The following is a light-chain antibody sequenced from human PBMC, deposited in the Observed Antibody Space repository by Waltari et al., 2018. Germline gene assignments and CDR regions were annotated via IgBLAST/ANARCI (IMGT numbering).Light chain of an antibody. J-gene: IGKJ4*01. CDR2: AAS. Sequence: GDRVTVTCRASQGISKELSWYQQKPGKAPTLLIYAASSLQTGVSSRFSGSGSGTDFTLSISILQPEDVATYYCQQEFTTPLTFGGGTKVEIK. V-gene: IGKV1-27*01. CDR3: QQEFTTPLT. CDR1: QGISKE.